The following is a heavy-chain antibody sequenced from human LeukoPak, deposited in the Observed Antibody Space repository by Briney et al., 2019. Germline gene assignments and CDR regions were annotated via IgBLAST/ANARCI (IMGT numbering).Heavy chain of an antibody. CDR2: ISYDGSNK. CDR3: AGPFYGDQYRVDY. D-gene: IGHD4-17*01. Sequence: TGGSLRLSCAASGFTFSSYAMHWVRQAPGKGLEWVAVISYDGSNKYYADSVKGRFTISRDNSKNTLYLQMNSLRAEDTAVYYCAGPFYGDQYRVDYWGQGTLVTVSS. J-gene: IGHJ4*02. CDR1: GFTFSSYA. V-gene: IGHV3-30-3*01.